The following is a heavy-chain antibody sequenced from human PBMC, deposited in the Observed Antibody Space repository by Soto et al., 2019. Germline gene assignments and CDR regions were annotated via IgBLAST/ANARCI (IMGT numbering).Heavy chain of an antibody. J-gene: IGHJ4*01. Sequence: GSLRLSCASSGFTFSDYYMSWILQAPGKGLEWVAYISAGGSDIYYGDSVEGRFTVSRDNTKKSLYLQMSNLRADDTAIYYCASLPQGYYDRSGRVVDYWGHGTLVTVSS. CDR3: ASLPQGYYDRSGRVVDY. D-gene: IGHD3-22*01. CDR1: GFTFSDYY. V-gene: IGHV3-11*01. CDR2: ISAGGSDI.